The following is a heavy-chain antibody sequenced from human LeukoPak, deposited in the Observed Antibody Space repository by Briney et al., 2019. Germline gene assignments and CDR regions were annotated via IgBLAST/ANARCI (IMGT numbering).Heavy chain of an antibody. CDR3: VRENARSVPTAVSPLDD. D-gene: IGHD2-2*01. J-gene: IGHJ4*02. CDR2: IYTSGRT. V-gene: IGHV4-61*02. CDR1: GGSIRSGPYY. Sequence: SETLSLTCTVSGGSIRSGPYYWSWIRQPAGKGLEWIGRIYTSGRTDYSPSLKSRVTISADTSKNHFSLKLSSVTAADTAVYYCVRENARSVPTAVSPLDDWGQGTLVTVSS.